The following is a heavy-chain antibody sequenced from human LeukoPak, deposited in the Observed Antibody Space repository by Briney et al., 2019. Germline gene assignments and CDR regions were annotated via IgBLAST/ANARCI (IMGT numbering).Heavy chain of an antibody. CDR2: ISYTGTT. CDR1: GASISNKF. CDR3: ARDTSGYYGRYEH. Sequence: SETLSLTCDVSGASISNKFWSWIRHPPGKGLEWIGYISYTGTTNYNPSLQSRVTISVDTSKNQLSLKVTSMTAADTAVYYCARDTSGYYGRYEHWGQGTLVAVSS. D-gene: IGHD3-3*01. J-gene: IGHJ4*02. V-gene: IGHV4-59*01.